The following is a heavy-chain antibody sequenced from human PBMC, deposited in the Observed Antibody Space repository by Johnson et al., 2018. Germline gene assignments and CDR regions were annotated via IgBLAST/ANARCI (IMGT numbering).Heavy chain of an antibody. CDR1: GYTFTSYA. Sequence: QVQLVQSGAEVKKPGASVKVSCKASGYTFTSYAMHWVRQAPGQRLEWMGWINAGNGNTKYSQKFQGRVTITRDTSASTAYMELSSLRSEDTAVYYCARQLISRLDSGVVIPMDAFDIWGQGTMVTVSS. V-gene: IGHV1-3*01. D-gene: IGHD3-3*01. CDR3: ARQLISRLDSGVVIPMDAFDI. CDR2: INAGNGNT. J-gene: IGHJ3*02.